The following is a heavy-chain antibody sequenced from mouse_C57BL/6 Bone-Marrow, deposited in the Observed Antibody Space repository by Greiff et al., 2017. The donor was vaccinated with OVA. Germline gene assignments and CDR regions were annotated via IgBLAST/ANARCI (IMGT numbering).Heavy chain of an antibody. V-gene: IGHV2-2*01. J-gene: IGHJ2*01. CDR3: ARDDYDGHYYFDY. D-gene: IGHD2-4*01. CDR1: GFSLTSYG. Sequence: QVHVKQSGPGLVQPSQSLSITCTVSGFSLTSYGVHWVRQSPGKGLEWLGVIWSGGSTDYNAAFISRLSISKDNSKSPVFFKMNRLQADDTAIYYCARDDYDGHYYFDYWGQGTTLTVSS. CDR2: IWSGGST.